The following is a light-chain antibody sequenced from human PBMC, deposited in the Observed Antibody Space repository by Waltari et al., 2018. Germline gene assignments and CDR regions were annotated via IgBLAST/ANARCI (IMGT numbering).Light chain of an antibody. CDR3: QHYVRLPAT. J-gene: IGKJ1*01. Sequence: EIVLTQSPGSLSSSPGERVTLSCRASQSVSRALAWYQQKPGQAPRLLILGASNRATVIPDRFSGSGSETDFSLTISRLEPEDFAVYYCQHYVRLPATFGRGTKVEIK. CDR2: GAS. V-gene: IGKV3-20*01. CDR1: QSVSRA.